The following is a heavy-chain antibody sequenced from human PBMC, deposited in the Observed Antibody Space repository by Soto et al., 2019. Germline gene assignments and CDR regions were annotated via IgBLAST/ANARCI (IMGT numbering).Heavy chain of an antibody. CDR1: GGSVNSVYYY. Sequence: QVHLQESGPGQVKPSETLSLICTVSGGSVNSVYYYWSWIRQPPGRGLEWIGYIYYTGNTNYNPSLKSRVTISLDTSRNHFSLKLSSVNAADTAVYYCAREFSNSPEAFDSWGQGSLVTVSS. V-gene: IGHV4-61*03. D-gene: IGHD6-6*01. CDR3: AREFSNSPEAFDS. CDR2: IYYTGNT. J-gene: IGHJ4*02.